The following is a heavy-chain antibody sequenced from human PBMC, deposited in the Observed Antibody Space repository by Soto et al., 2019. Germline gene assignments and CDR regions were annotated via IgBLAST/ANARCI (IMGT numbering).Heavy chain of an antibody. CDR1: GGTIRSPDW. J-gene: IGHJ5*02. CDR3: ARGRGRYSSGWSWFDP. V-gene: IGHV4-4*01. D-gene: IGHD6-19*01. CDR2: IFQSGST. Sequence: ETLSLTCGVSGGTIRSPDWWTWVRQPPGKGLEWIGEIFQSGSTNYTPSLESRVTISVDKSKNQFSLTLTSVTAADTAVYFCARGRGRYSSGWSWFDPWGQGILVTVSS.